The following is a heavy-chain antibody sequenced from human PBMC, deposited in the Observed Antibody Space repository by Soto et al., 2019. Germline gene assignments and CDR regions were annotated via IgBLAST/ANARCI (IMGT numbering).Heavy chain of an antibody. CDR3: AKAGGADSSGYDIDY. D-gene: IGHD3-22*01. J-gene: IGHJ4*02. Sequence: GGSLRLSCAASGFTFSGYAMHWVRQAPGKGLEWVAVISYDGSNKYYADSVKGRFTISRDNSKNTLYLQMNSLRAEDTAVYYCAKAGGADSSGYDIDYWGQGTLVTVSS. CDR2: ISYDGSNK. V-gene: IGHV3-30-3*01. CDR1: GFTFSGYA.